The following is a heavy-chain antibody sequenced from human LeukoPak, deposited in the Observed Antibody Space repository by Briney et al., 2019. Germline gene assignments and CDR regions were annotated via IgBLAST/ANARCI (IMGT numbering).Heavy chain of an antibody. Sequence: GGSLRLSCAASGFTFSSYAMSWVRQAPGKGLEWVSAISGRGGNTYYADSVKSRFTISTDNSKNTLYLQMNSLRAEDTAVYYCANYDSSGYAFDYWGQGTLVTVSS. D-gene: IGHD3-22*01. CDR2: ISGRGGNT. CDR1: GFTFSSYA. J-gene: IGHJ4*02. CDR3: ANYDSSGYAFDY. V-gene: IGHV3-23*01.